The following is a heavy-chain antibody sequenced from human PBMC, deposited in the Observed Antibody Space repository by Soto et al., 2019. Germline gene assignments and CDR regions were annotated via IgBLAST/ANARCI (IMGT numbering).Heavy chain of an antibody. D-gene: IGHD3-22*01. CDR1: GASVSSGIYY. CDR2: IYYSGSA. Sequence: SETLSLTCTVSGASVSSGIYYWRWFRQPPGKGLDWIGYIYYSGSANYNPSLKSRPTISVDTSRNQFSLELTSVTAADTAVYYCARLYYYDTSGYLSFDYWGQGTLVTVSS. CDR3: ARLYYYDTSGYLSFDY. J-gene: IGHJ4*02. V-gene: IGHV4-30-4*01.